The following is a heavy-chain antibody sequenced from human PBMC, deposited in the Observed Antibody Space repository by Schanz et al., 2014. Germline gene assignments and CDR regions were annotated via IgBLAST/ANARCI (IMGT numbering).Heavy chain of an antibody. CDR2: ISGSGGST. CDR3: AKGMGYCSGGTCYDYYYYGLDV. D-gene: IGHD2-15*01. Sequence: QLVGSGGGLVQPGGSLRLSCAASGFTFSTYAMSWVRQAPGKGLEWVSAISGSGGSTYYADSVKGRFTISRDNSENTLYLQMNSLSADDTAVFYCAKGMGYCSGGTCYDYYYYGLDVWGQGTTVTVS. V-gene: IGHV3-23*04. CDR1: GFTFSTYA. J-gene: IGHJ6*02.